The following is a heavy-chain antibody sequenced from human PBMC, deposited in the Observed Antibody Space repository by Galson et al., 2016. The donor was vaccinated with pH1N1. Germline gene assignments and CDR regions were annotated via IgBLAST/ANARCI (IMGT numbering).Heavy chain of an antibody. CDR1: GYSVTRYY. J-gene: IGHJ4*02. V-gene: IGHV1-46*01. Sequence: SVKVSCKASGYSVTRYYMQWVRQAPGQGLEWMGIIDPSAGTTTYSQKFQGRISLTRDTSTNSVHMELSTLRPDDSAIYFCARRYYFDYWGQGTLVTVSS. CDR3: ARRYYFDY. CDR2: IDPSAGTT.